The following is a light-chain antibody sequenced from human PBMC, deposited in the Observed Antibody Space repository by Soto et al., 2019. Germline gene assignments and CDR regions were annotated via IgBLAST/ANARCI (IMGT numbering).Light chain of an antibody. CDR1: QSVSSN. CDR2: GAS. J-gene: IGKJ2*01. CDR3: QQYNNLPPYT. V-gene: IGKV3-15*01. Sequence: EVVRTQSPATLSVSPGERATLSCRASQSVSSNLAWYQQKPGQAPRLLIYGASTRATGIPGSFSGSGSGTEFTLTISSLQSEDFAVYYCQQYNNLPPYTFGQGTKLEIK.